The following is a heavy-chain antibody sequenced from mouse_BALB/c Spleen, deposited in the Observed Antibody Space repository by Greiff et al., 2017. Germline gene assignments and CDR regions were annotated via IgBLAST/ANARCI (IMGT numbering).Heavy chain of an antibody. D-gene: IGHD2-4*01. CDR1: GFTFSSFG. Sequence: DVKLVESGGGLVQPGGSRKLSCAASGFTFSSFGMHWVRQAPEKGLEWVAYISSGSSTIYYADTVKGRFTISRDNPKNTLFLQMTSLRSEDTAMYYCARRNYDYAWFAYWGQGTLVTVSA. V-gene: IGHV5-17*02. CDR3: ARRNYDYAWFAY. CDR2: ISSGSSTI. J-gene: IGHJ3*01.